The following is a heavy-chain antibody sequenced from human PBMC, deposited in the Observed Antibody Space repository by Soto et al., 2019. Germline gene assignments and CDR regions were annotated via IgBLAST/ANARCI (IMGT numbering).Heavy chain of an antibody. J-gene: IGHJ6*02. Sequence: KPGGSLRLSCAASGFTFSSYSMNWVRQAPGKGLEWVSSISSSSSYIYYADSVKGRFTISRDNAKNSLYLQMNSLRAEDTAVYYCARDWVAARNYYGMDVWGQGTTVTVSS. CDR3: ARDWVAARNYYGMDV. CDR2: ISSSSSYI. D-gene: IGHD6-6*01. V-gene: IGHV3-21*01. CDR1: GFTFSSYS.